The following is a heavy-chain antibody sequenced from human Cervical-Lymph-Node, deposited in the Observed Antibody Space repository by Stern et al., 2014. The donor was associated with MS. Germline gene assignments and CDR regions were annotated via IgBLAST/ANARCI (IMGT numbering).Heavy chain of an antibody. D-gene: IGHD4/OR15-4a*01. J-gene: IGHJ3*02. Sequence: QLQLQESGPGLVKSSETLSLTCTVSGGSIRSSRYFWAWIRQPPGKGLQWIGTIFYPGGTQYTRSHKMRVNIAIDPSKTHFSVKVISVTAADTALYYCARLEAGTMVTTSISFDIWGQGTSVTVSS. CDR3: ARLEAGTMVTTSISFDI. CDR2: IFYPGGT. CDR1: GGSIRSSRYF. V-gene: IGHV4-39*02.